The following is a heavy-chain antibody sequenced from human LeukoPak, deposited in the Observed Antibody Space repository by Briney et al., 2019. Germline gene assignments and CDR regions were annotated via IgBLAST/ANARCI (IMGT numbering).Heavy chain of an antibody. Sequence: PGGSLRLSCAASGFTFSSYAMSWVRQAPGKGLEWVSAISGSGGSTYYADSVKGRFTISRDNSKNTLYLQMNSLRAEDTAVYYCAKELGYCSSTSCQWYNWNYRNAFDIWGQGTMVTVSS. CDR3: AKELGYCSSTSCQWYNWNYRNAFDI. D-gene: IGHD2-2*01. J-gene: IGHJ3*02. CDR2: ISGSGGST. CDR1: GFTFSSYA. V-gene: IGHV3-23*01.